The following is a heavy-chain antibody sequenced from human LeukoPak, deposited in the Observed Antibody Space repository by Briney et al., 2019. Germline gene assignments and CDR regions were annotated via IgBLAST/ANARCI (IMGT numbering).Heavy chain of an antibody. V-gene: IGHV1-69*04. D-gene: IGHD3-3*01. Sequence: SVKVSCKASGGTFSSYAISWVRQAPGQGLEWMGRIIPILGIANYAQKFQGRVTITADKSTSTAYMELSSLRSEDTAVYYCARGHLTIFGVVRGLRRNWFDPWGQGTLVTVSS. CDR3: ARGHLTIFGVVRGLRRNWFDP. CDR2: IIPILGIA. CDR1: GGTFSSYA. J-gene: IGHJ5*02.